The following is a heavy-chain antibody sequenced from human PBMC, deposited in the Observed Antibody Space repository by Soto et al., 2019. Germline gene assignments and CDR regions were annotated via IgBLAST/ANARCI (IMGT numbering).Heavy chain of an antibody. CDR1: GFTFSSYA. J-gene: IGHJ6*02. Sequence: GGSLRLSCAASGFTFSSYAMSWVRQDPGKGLEWVSAISGSGGSTYYADSVKGRFTISRDNSKNTLYLQMNSLRAEDTAVYYCAKVHRGIQLWPTGVWGQGTTVTVSS. CDR2: ISGSGGST. CDR3: AKVHRGIQLWPTGV. D-gene: IGHD5-18*01. V-gene: IGHV3-23*01.